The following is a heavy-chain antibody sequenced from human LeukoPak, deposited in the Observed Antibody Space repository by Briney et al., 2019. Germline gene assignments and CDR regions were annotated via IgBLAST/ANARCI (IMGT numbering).Heavy chain of an antibody. CDR1: GYTFTSYS. V-gene: IGHV7-4-1*02. CDR3: ARDFPARDWFFDL. J-gene: IGHJ2*01. CDR2: INANTGNP. Sequence: ASVKVSCKASGYTFTSYSMNWVRQAPGQGLEYMGWINANTGNPTYAQGFTGRFVFSLDTSVSTAYLQISSLKAEDTAVYYCARDFPARDWFFDLWGRGTLVTVSP.